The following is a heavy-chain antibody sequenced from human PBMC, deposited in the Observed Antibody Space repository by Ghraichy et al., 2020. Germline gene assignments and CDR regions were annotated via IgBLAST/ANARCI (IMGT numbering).Heavy chain of an antibody. J-gene: IGHJ6*03. CDR1: GGSISSYY. Sequence: SETLSLTCTVSGGSISSYYWSWIRQPPGKGLEWIGYIYYSGSTNYNPSLKSRVTISVDTSKNQFSLKLSSVTAADTAVYYCARVVGYDSSGSTYYYYYYYMDVWGKGTTVTVSS. CDR2: IYYSGST. CDR3: ARVVGYDSSGSTYYYYYYYMDV. V-gene: IGHV4-59*01. D-gene: IGHD3-22*01.